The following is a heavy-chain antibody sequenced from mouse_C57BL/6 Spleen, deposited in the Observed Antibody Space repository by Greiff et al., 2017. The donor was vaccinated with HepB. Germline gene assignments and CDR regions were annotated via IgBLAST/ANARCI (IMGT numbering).Heavy chain of an antibody. J-gene: IGHJ3*01. Sequence: QVTLKVFGPGILQPSQTLSLTCSFSGFSLSTFGMGVGWIRQPSGKGLEWLAHIWWDDDKYYNPALKSRLTISKDTSKNQVFLKIANVDTADTATYYCARTPSYYSNYLAWFAYWGQGTLVTVSA. V-gene: IGHV8-8*01. CDR1: GFSLSTFGMG. D-gene: IGHD2-5*01. CDR3: ARTPSYYSNYLAWFAY. CDR2: IWWDDDK.